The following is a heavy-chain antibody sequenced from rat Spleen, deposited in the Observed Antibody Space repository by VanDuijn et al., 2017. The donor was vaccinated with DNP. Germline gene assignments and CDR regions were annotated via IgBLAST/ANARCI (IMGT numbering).Heavy chain of an antibody. V-gene: IGHV5-29*01. Sequence: EVQLVESGGGLVQPGRSLKLSCAASGFTFSNSGMHWIRQAPTKGLEWVATISYDGSSTYYRDSVKGRFSLSRDNAKNTQYLQMDSLRSEDTATYYCASLWTLAYWGQGTLVTVSS. CDR3: ASLWTLAY. J-gene: IGHJ3*01. D-gene: IGHD1-3*01. CDR2: ISYDGSST. CDR1: GFTFSNSG.